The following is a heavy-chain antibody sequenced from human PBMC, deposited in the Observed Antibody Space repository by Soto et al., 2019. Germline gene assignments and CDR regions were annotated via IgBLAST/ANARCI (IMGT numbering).Heavy chain of an antibody. Sequence: ASVKVSCKASGGTFSSYAISWVRQAPGQGLEWMGGIIPIFGTANYAQKFQGRVTITADESTSTAYMELSSLRSEDTAVYYCARVSYDSSGYYLEYYFDYWGQGTLVTVSS. CDR3: ARVSYDSSGYYLEYYFDY. CDR1: GGTFSSYA. J-gene: IGHJ4*02. D-gene: IGHD3-22*01. CDR2: IIPIFGTA. V-gene: IGHV1-69*13.